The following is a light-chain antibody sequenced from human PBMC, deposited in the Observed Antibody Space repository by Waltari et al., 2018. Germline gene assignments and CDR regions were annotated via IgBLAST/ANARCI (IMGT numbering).Light chain of an antibody. CDR1: QTLTTY. J-gene: IGKJ2*01. CDR2: AAS. Sequence: DIQLTQSPSYLSASVGDRVTITCRASQTLTTYLNWYQQRPGTAPKFLIYAASHLETGVPSRVSGGGSGTDFTLTISGLQPDDFATYYCQQSKEVPFTFGQGTKLEIK. CDR3: QQSKEVPFT. V-gene: IGKV1-39*01.